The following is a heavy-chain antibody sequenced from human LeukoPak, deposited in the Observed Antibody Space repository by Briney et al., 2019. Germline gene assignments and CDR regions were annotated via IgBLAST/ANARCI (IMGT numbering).Heavy chain of an antibody. CDR1: GYTFTDYY. J-gene: IGHJ4*02. D-gene: IGHD3-10*01. V-gene: IGHV1-2*02. Sequence: ASVKVSCKASGYTFTDYYIHWVRQAPGQGLEWMAWMNPNSGGTSYAQKFQGRVTMTRDTSISTAYMELSRLRFDDTAVYYCARGYYYGSGSYYTGYWGQGTLVTVSS. CDR2: MNPNSGGT. CDR3: ARGYYYGSGSYYTGY.